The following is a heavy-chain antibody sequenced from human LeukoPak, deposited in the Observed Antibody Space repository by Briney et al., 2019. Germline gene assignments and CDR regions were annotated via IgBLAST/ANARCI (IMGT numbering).Heavy chain of an antibody. CDR2: IYYSGNT. D-gene: IGHD4-17*01. CDR3: ARGGDYGDYVFDY. CDR1: SASIRGYY. J-gene: IGHJ4*02. Sequence: PSETLSLTCTVSSASIRGYYWSWIRQPPGKGLEWIGNIYYSGNTNYNSSLKSRVTISVDTSKNQFSLNLSSVTAADTAVYSCARGGDYGDYVFDYWGQGTLVTVSS. V-gene: IGHV4-59*01.